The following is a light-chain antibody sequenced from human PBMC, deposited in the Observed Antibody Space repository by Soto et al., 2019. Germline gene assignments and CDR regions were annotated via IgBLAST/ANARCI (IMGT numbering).Light chain of an antibody. CDR2: KTS. Sequence: DIQLTQSPSTLSASVGDRVTITCRASQSISSWLAWYQQNPGKAPKFLIYKTSNLESGVPSRFSGSGSGTEFTLTISSLQPDDFATYYCQYYNNYCWTFGQGTKVEIK. CDR1: QSISSW. V-gene: IGKV1-5*03. J-gene: IGKJ1*01. CDR3: QYYNNYCWT.